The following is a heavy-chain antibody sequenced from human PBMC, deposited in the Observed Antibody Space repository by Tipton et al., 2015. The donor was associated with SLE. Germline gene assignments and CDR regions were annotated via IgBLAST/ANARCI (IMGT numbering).Heavy chain of an antibody. V-gene: IGHV4-4*09. CDR1: GGSISSYY. CDR3: ARRNHGGSYWDY. J-gene: IGHJ4*02. CDR2: IYTSGST. Sequence: TLSLTCTVSGGSISSYYWSWIRQPPGKGLEWIGYIYTSGSTNYNPSIKSRVTISVDTSKNQFSLKLSSVTAADTAVYYCARRNHGGSYWDYWGQGTLVTVSS. D-gene: IGHD3-10*01.